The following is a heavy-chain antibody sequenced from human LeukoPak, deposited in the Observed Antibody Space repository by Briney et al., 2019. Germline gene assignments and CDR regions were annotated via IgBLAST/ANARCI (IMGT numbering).Heavy chain of an antibody. V-gene: IGHV3-23*01. CDR1: GFTFSSYA. D-gene: IGHD6-13*01. J-gene: IGHJ4*02. CDR3: AKDLQPAAGMFPPRGNFDY. CDR2: ISGSGGRT. Sequence: GSLRLSCAASGFTFSSYAMSWVRQAPGKGLEWVSPISGSGGRTYYAVSVKGRFTISRDNSKNTLYLQMNSLRAEDTAVYYCAKDLQPAAGMFPPRGNFDYWGQGTLVTVSS.